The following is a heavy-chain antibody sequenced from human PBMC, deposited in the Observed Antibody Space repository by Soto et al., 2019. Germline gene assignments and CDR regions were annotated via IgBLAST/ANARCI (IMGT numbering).Heavy chain of an antibody. J-gene: IGHJ3*02. D-gene: IGHD4-17*01. Sequence: GGSLRLSCAASGFTFGSYWMSWVRQAPGKGLEWVANIKQDGSEKYYVDSVKGRFTISRDNAKNSLYLQMNSLRAEDTAVYYCARRGNDYGDYDAFDIWGQGTMVTVSS. CDR1: GFTFGSYW. CDR3: ARRGNDYGDYDAFDI. V-gene: IGHV3-7*01. CDR2: IKQDGSEK.